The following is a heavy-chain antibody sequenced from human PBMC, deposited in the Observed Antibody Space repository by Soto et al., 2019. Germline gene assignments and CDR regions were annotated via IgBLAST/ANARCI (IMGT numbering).Heavy chain of an antibody. Sequence: QPVGSLRLSCAASGFTFSSYWMSWVRQAPGKGLEWVANIKQDGSEKYYVDSVKGRFTISRDNAKNSLYLQMNSLRAEDTAVYYLATEQPGFLRNRIDVWRQGTMVTVSS. CDR3: ATEQPGFLRNRIDV. CDR2: IKQDGSEK. D-gene: IGHD3-3*01. CDR1: GFTFSSYW. V-gene: IGHV3-7*01. J-gene: IGHJ6*02.